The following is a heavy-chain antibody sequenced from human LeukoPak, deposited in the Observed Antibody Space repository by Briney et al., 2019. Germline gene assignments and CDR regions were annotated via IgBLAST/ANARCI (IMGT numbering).Heavy chain of an antibody. CDR1: GFTFSSYW. CDR2: IKQDGSEK. Sequence: GGSLRLSCAASGFTFSSYWMSWVRQAPGKGLEWVANIKQDGSEKYYVDSVKGRFTISRDNAKNSLYLQMNSLRAEDTAVYYCARDQDWNYEGGFDYWGQGTLVTVSS. V-gene: IGHV3-7*01. D-gene: IGHD1-7*01. CDR3: ARDQDWNYEGGFDY. J-gene: IGHJ4*02.